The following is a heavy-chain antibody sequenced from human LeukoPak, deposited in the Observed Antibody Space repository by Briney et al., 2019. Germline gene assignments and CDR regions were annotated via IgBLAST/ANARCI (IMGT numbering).Heavy chain of an antibody. CDR1: GGTFSSYA. CDR2: IIPIFGTA. J-gene: IGHJ6*03. CDR3: ASTDSDYYYYYYIDV. D-gene: IGHD3-10*01. V-gene: IGHV1-69*05. Sequence: SVKVSCKASGGTFSSYAISWVRQAPGQGLEWMGGIIPIFGTANYAQKFQGRVTITTDESTSTAYMELSSLRSEDTAVYYCASTDSDYYYYYYIDVWGKGTTVTVSS.